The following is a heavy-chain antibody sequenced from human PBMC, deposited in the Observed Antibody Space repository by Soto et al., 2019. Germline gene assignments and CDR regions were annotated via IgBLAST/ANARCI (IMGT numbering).Heavy chain of an antibody. CDR3: ARGTLREYFDY. V-gene: IGHV4-31*03. CDR1: GGSISSGGYY. CDR2: IYYSGST. Sequence: PSETLSLTCTVSGGSISSGGYYWSWIRQHPGKGLEWIGYIYYSGSTYYNPSLKSRVTISVDTSKNQFSLKLSSVTAADTAVYYCARGTLREYFDYWGQGTLVTVSS. J-gene: IGHJ4*02. D-gene: IGHD2-2*01.